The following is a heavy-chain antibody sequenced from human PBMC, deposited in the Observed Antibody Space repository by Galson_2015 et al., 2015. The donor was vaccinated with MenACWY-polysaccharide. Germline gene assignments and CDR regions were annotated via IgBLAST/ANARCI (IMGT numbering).Heavy chain of an antibody. CDR1: GFTFSSYG. CDR2: MTYDGSDQ. D-gene: IGHD5-18*01. CDR3: AKGAVDTPMTFLFDF. Sequence: SLRLSCAASGFTFSSYGMHWVRQAPGKGLEWVTYMTYDGSDQNYAGSVKGRFTISRDNSKNTLFLQMNSLRAENTAVYYCAKGAVDTPMTFLFDFWGQGTL. V-gene: IGHV3-30*18. J-gene: IGHJ4*02.